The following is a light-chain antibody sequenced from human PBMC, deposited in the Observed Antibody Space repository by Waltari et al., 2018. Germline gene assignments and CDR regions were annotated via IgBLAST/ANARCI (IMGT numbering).Light chain of an antibody. Sequence: SSELTQPPSVSVSPGQTASITCSGDILGSNYASWYQHKPGQSPLLVIYQDKNRPSGIPERFSGSKSGNTATLTIGGTQAMDDADYYCQALGSNRWVFGGGTKLTVL. J-gene: IGLJ3*02. CDR3: QALGSNRWV. V-gene: IGLV3-1*01. CDR1: ILGSNY. CDR2: QDK.